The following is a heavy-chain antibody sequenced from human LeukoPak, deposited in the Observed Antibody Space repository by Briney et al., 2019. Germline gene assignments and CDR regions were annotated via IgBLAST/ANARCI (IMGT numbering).Heavy chain of an antibody. V-gene: IGHV3-23*01. CDR3: AKGPPSTKFPYVDV. CDR2: VIGSGDRT. D-gene: IGHD2-2*01. Sequence: GESLRLSCAASGLTFSSYAMSWVRQAPGKGLEWVSAVIGSGDRTYYADSVKGRFTISRDNSKNTLYLQMNSLRAEDTAVYYCAKGPPSTKFPYVDVWGQGTTITVSS. J-gene: IGHJ6*02. CDR1: GLTFSSYA.